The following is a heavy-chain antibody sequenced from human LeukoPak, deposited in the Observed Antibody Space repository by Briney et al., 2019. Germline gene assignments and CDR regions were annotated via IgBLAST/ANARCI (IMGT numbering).Heavy chain of an antibody. CDR2: INGDGTIT. CDR1: GFTFSTYW. CDR3: ARGSCSNNWNDGDY. V-gene: IGHV3-74*01. D-gene: IGHD1-20*01. J-gene: IGHJ4*02. Sequence: GSLRLSCSVSGFTFSTYWMHWVRQAPGKGLVWVSRINGDGTITYYADSVKGRFTISRDNAKNTLYLQMKSLRAEDTAVYYCARGSCSNNWNDGDYWGQGALVTVSS.